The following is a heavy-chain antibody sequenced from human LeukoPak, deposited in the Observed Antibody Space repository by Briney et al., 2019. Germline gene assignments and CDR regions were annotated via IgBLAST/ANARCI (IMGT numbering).Heavy chain of an antibody. J-gene: IGHJ4*02. D-gene: IGHD2-8*01. CDR3: ACTAGY. V-gene: IGHV4-34*01. CDR1: GGSFSGYY. CDR2: INHSGST. Sequence: SETLSLTCAVYGGSFSGYYWNWIRQPPGKGLEWIGEINHSGSTNYNPSLKSRVTISVDTSKNQFSRKLSSVTAADTAVYYCACTAGYWGQGTLVTVSS.